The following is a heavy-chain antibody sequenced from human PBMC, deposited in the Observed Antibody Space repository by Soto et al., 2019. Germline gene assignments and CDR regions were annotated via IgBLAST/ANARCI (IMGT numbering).Heavy chain of an antibody. CDR1: GYSFTSYW. J-gene: IGHJ6*02. V-gene: IGHV5-51*01. CDR3: ARHGVEGYCSGGSCYSPSYYYYYGMDV. Sequence: GESLKISCKGSGYSFTSYWIGWVRQMPGKGLEWMGIIYPGDSDTRYSPSFQGQVTISADKSISTAYLQWSSLKASDTAMYYCARHGVEGYCSGGSCYSPSYYYYYGMDVWGQGTTVTAP. CDR2: IYPGDSDT. D-gene: IGHD2-15*01.